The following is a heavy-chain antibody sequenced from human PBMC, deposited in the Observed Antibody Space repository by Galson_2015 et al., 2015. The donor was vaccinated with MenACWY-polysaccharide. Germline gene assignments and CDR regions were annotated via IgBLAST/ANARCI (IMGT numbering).Heavy chain of an antibody. Sequence: SETLSLTCTVSGGSISSSTYYWHWIRQPPGKGLEWVGNSHYSGITYYNPSLKGRVSISVDTSKNQFSLRLTSVTAADTALYFCARNWDSSTLLGNAFDVWGQGTMVTVTS. V-gene: IGHV4-39*01. CDR2: SHYSGIT. D-gene: IGHD2-2*01. CDR3: ARNWDSSTLLGNAFDV. J-gene: IGHJ3*01. CDR1: GGSISSSTYY.